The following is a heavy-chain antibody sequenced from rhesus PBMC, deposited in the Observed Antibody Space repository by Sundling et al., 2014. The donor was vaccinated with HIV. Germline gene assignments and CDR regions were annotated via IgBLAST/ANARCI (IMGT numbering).Heavy chain of an antibody. Sequence: QVQLQESGPGLVKPSETLSLTCAVSGYSISGDDSWGWVRQPPGKGLEFIGYISDSSGSAYYNPSLKSRVTISTDTSKNQFSLKLSSVTAADTAIYYCARDYEDDSDYYPPPLNSWGQGVVVTVSS. CDR1: GYSISGDDS. D-gene: IGHD3-9*01. V-gene: IGHV4-99*02. CDR2: ISDSSGSA. CDR3: ARDYEDDSDYYPPPLNS. J-gene: IGHJ6*01.